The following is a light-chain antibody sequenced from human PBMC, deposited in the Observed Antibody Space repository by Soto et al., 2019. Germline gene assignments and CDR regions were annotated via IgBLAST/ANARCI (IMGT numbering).Light chain of an antibody. V-gene: IGKV3-15*01. CDR2: AAS. Sequence: IVMTQSPATLSVSPGERVTLSCRTSQSISRNLAWYKPKPGQAPRLLIYAASTRATGLPARFSGSGSGTEFTLTISSLQSEDFAVYYCQQYSKWPITFGQGTRLE. CDR1: QSISRN. J-gene: IGKJ5*01. CDR3: QQYSKWPIT.